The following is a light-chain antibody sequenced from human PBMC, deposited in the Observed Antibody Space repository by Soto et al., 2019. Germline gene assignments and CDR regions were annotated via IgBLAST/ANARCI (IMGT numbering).Light chain of an antibody. CDR3: QQYNNWSPLT. J-gene: IGKJ4*01. CDR2: GAS. Sequence: EIVMTQSPATLSVSPGDRATLSCRASQSVSGNLAWYQQKPGQAPRLLIYGASTRATGIPARFSGSGSGTEFTLTISSMQSADFAVYYYQQYNNWSPLTFGEGTKVEIK. CDR1: QSVSGN. V-gene: IGKV3-15*01.